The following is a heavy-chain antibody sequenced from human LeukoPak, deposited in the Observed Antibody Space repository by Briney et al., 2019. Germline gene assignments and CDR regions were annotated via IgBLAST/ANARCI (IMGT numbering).Heavy chain of an antibody. V-gene: IGHV3-23*01. CDR3: ANPGWTAMVGVFDY. CDR1: GFTFGSYA. J-gene: IGHJ4*02. Sequence: SGGSLRLSCVASGFTFGSYAMSWVRQAPGKGLEWVAGISGSGGSTYHTDSVKGRFTISRDNSKNTLSLQMDSLRAEDTAIYYCANPGWTAMVGVFDYWGQGTLVTVSS. D-gene: IGHD5-18*01. CDR2: ISGSGGST.